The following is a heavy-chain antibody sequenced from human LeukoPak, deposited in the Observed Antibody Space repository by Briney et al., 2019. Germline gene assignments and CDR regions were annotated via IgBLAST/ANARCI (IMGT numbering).Heavy chain of an antibody. V-gene: IGHV4-59*01. J-gene: IGHJ5*02. CDR3: ARALRQRLVTGWFDP. CDR1: GDSINSYY. CDR2: IYYSGST. D-gene: IGHD6-13*01. Sequence: SETLSLTCTVSGDSINSYYWTWIRQPPGKGLEWIGHIYYSGSTNYNPSLKSRVTISVDTSKNQFSLRLTSVAAADTAVYYCARALRQRLVTGWFDPWGQGTLVTVSS.